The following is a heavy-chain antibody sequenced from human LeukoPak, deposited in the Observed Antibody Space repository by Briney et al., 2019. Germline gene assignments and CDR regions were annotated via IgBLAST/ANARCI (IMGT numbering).Heavy chain of an antibody. Sequence: SETLSLTCAVSGASISSNWWNWVRQPAGKGLEWIGEIHHSGSANYNPSLKSRVTILLDTSENQFSLRLSSVTAADTAVYYCVRDRGELSYSHDYWGQGTLVTVSS. CDR3: VRDRGELSYSHDY. J-gene: IGHJ4*02. CDR1: GASISSNW. CDR2: IHHSGSA. D-gene: IGHD3-10*01. V-gene: IGHV4-4*02.